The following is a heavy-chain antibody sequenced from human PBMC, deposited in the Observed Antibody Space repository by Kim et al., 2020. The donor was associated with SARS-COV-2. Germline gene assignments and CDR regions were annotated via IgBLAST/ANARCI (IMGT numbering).Heavy chain of an antibody. V-gene: IGHV3-74*01. CDR2: INNDGSIA. D-gene: IGHD3-10*01. Sequence: GGSLRLSCAPSGFALSNFWMLWVRQVPGKGLVWVARINNDGSIAQYADAVKGRFTISRDNAKNTLYLQMNSLRAEDTAVYYCVIMRHYSGSDGFDYWGQGALVTVSS. CDR3: VIMRHYSGSDGFDY. J-gene: IGHJ4*02. CDR1: GFALSNFW.